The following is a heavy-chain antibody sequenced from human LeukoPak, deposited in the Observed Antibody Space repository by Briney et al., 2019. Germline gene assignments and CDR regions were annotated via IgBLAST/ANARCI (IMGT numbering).Heavy chain of an antibody. CDR2: INHSGST. J-gene: IGHJ4*02. D-gene: IGHD3-3*01. V-gene: IGHV4-34*01. Sequence: SETLSLTCAVYGGSFSGYYWSWIRQPPGKGLEWIGEINHSGSTNYNPSLKSRVTISVDTSKNQFSLKLSSVTAADTAVYYCARVTIFGVVTRRYYFDYWGQGTLVTVSS. CDR1: GGSFSGYY. CDR3: ARVTIFGVVTRRYYFDY.